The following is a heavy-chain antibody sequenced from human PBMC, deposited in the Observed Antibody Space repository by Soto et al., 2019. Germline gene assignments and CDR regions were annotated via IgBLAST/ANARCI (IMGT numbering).Heavy chain of an antibody. V-gene: IGHV3-23*01. J-gene: IGHJ4*02. CDR3: ANDLGPDEWFDY. CDR2: ISGSVGST. Sequence: EVQLLESGGCLVQPGVYLRLSCAASGFTFSSYAMSSVRQAPGKGLEWVSAISGSVGSTYYVDSVKGRCTISRDNSKQTPNLQMNGQRAEDTAIYYCANDLGPDEWFDYWGQGIMVTFSS. D-gene: IGHD3-3*01. CDR1: GFTFSSYA.